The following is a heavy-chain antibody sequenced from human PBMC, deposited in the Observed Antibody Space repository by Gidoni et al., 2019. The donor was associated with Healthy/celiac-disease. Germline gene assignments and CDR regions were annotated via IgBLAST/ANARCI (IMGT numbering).Heavy chain of an antibody. D-gene: IGHD1-26*01. V-gene: IGHV1-69*01. J-gene: IGHJ6*02. Sequence: QVQLVQSGAEVKKPGSSVKVSCKASGGTFSSYAISWVRQAPGQGLEWMGGIIPIFGTANYAQKFQGRVTITADESTSTAYMELSSLRSEDTAVYYCASEGYIVGAIGSRDYYYYGMDVWGQGTTVTVSS. CDR3: ASEGYIVGAIGSRDYYYYGMDV. CDR2: IIPIFGTA. CDR1: GGTFSSYA.